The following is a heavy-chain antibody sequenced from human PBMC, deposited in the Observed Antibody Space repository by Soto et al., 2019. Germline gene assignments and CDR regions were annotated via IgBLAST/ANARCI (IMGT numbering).Heavy chain of an antibody. CDR2: ISTYNGNT. V-gene: IGHV1-18*01. J-gene: IGHJ4*02. CDR3: ARGGSATMVMYYFDY. Sequence: ASVKVSCKACGDTFTSSGISWVRQAPGQGLEWMGWISTYNGNTNYAQKLQGRVTMTTDTSTSTAYMELRSLRSDDTAVYYCARGGSATMVMYYFDYWGQGTLVTVSS. D-gene: IGHD3-10*01. CDR1: GDTFTSSG.